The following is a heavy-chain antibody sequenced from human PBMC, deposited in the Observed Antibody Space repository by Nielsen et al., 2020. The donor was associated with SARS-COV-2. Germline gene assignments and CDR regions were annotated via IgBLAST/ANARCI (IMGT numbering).Heavy chain of an antibody. J-gene: IGHJ4*02. CDR3: VRENGHFDY. Sequence: GESLKISCVASGFTFRGYEMNWVRQAPGKGLEWVSYISSDATTIFYADSVKGRFIMSRDNARNSLYLQMNSLRVEDTAIYYCVRENGHFDYWGQGALVTVSS. V-gene: IGHV3-48*03. CDR1: GFTFRGYE. CDR2: ISSDATTI. D-gene: IGHD2-8*01.